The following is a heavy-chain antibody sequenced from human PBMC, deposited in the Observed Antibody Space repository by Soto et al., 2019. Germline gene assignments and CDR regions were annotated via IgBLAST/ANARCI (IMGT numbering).Heavy chain of an antibody. Sequence: QVQLVQSGAEVKKPGSSVKVSCKASGGTFSSYAISWVRQAPGQGLEWMGGIIPIFGTADYAQKFQGRVTITAXXXTXXADMELSSLRSEDTAVYYCASHYDSSGYYDRGLDYWGQGTLVTVSS. CDR1: GGTFSSYA. CDR3: ASHYDSSGYYDRGLDY. J-gene: IGHJ4*02. CDR2: IIPIFGTA. D-gene: IGHD3-22*01. V-gene: IGHV1-69*12.